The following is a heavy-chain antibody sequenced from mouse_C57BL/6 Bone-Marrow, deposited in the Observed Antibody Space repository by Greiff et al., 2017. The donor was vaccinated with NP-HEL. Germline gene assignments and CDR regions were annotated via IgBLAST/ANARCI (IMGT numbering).Heavy chain of an antibody. Sequence: QVQLQQSGAELARPGASVKLSCKASGYTFTSYGISWVKQRTGQGLEWIGEIYPRSGNTYYNEKFKGKATLTADKSSSTAYMELRSLTSEDSAVYFCARGDYYGNHQAWFAYWGQGTLVTVSA. CDR3: ARGDYYGNHQAWFAY. V-gene: IGHV1-81*01. CDR1: GYTFTSYG. J-gene: IGHJ3*01. CDR2: IYPRSGNT. D-gene: IGHD2-1*01.